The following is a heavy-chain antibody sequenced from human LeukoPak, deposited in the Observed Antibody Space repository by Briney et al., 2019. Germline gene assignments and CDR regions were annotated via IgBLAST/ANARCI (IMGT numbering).Heavy chain of an antibody. CDR3: AKDILARGYNYGLDY. D-gene: IGHD5-18*01. J-gene: IGHJ4*02. V-gene: IGHV3-9*01. Sequence: LPGGSLRLSCAASGFTFDDYAMHWVRQAPGKGLEWVSGITWNSGNIRYADSVKGRFTISRDNAKNSLYLQMNSLRAEDTALYYRAKDILARGYNYGLDYWGQGTLVTVSS. CDR2: ITWNSGNI. CDR1: GFTFDDYA.